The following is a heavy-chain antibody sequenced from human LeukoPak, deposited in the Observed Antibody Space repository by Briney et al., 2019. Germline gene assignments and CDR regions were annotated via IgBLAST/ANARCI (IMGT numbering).Heavy chain of an antibody. V-gene: IGHV4-59*01. J-gene: IGHJ3*02. CDR2: IYDSGST. CDR3: ARMTTVTTFYAFDI. CDR1: GDSISSYY. Sequence: SETLSLTCTVSGDSISSYYWGWIRQPPGKGLEWIGYIYDSGSTNYNPSLKSRVTISVDLSKNQFSLKLSSVTAADTAVYYCARMTTVTTFYAFDIWGQGTMVTVSS. D-gene: IGHD4-17*01.